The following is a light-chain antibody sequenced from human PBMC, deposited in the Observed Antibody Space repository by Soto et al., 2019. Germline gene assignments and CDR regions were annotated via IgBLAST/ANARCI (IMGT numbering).Light chain of an antibody. CDR3: NSYAGSNNVV. Sequence: QSALTQPPSASGSPGQSVTISCTGTSSDVGGYNYVSWYQHHPGKAPKLMIYEVSKRPSGVRDRFSGSKSGNTASLTVSGLQAEDEAEYYCNSYAGSNNVVFGGGTKLTVL. CDR2: EVS. J-gene: IGLJ2*01. V-gene: IGLV2-8*01. CDR1: SSDVGGYNY.